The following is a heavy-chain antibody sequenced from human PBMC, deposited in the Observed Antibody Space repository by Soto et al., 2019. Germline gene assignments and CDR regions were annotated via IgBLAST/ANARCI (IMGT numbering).Heavy chain of an antibody. CDR2: IDIGGNT. D-gene: IGHD2-2*01. Sequence: VSLRLSCAASGFSVTNNYMNWVRKAPGKGLEWVSIIDIGGNTYYADSVKDRFTISRDNSRNTLYLHMDSLRAEDTAVYYCARGRGSTGYLGREHYFDYWGQGTLVTSPQ. CDR1: GFSVTNNY. CDR3: ARGRGSTGYLGREHYFDY. J-gene: IGHJ4*02. V-gene: IGHV3-66*01.